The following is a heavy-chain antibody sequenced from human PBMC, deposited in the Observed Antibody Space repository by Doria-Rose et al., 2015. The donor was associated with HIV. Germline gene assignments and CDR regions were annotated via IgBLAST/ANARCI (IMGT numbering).Heavy chain of an antibody. Sequence: GLVKPSQTLSLNCTVSGDSISSSGFYWNWIRHLPGKGLEWIGYIYYSGSAYHNPSLKSRLTISVDTSKNQFSLALRSVTAADTAVYYCARGGGYDPGLYWGQGNLVTVSS. V-gene: IGHV4-31*03. CDR2: IYYSGSA. D-gene: IGHD5-12*01. CDR3: ARGGGYDPGLY. J-gene: IGHJ4*02. CDR1: GDSISSSGFY.